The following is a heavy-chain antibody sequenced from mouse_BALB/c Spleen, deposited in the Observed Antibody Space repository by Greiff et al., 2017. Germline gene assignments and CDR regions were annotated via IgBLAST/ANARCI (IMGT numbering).Heavy chain of an antibody. J-gene: IGHJ4*01. CDR1: GYTFTNYW. D-gene: IGHD2-4*01. Sequence: VKLMESGAELVRPGTSVKISCKASGYTFTNYWLGWVKQRPGHGLEWIGDIYPGGGYTNYNEKFKGKATLTADTSSSTAYMQLSSLTSEDSAVYFCAIYDYDAGYAMDYWGQGTSVTVSS. V-gene: IGHV1-63*02. CDR3: AIYDYDAGYAMDY. CDR2: IYPGGGYT.